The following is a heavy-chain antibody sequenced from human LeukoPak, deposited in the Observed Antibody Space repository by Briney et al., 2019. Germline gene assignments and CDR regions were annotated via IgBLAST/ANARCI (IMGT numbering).Heavy chain of an antibody. V-gene: IGHV3-11*01. D-gene: IGHD3-22*01. CDR1: GFTFSDYY. Sequence: GGSLRLSCAASGFTFSDYYMSWIRQALGKGLEWVSYISSSGSTIYYADSVKGRFTISRDNAKNSLYLQMNSLRAEDTAVYYCAREDSSGYYLDYWGQGTLVTVSS. CDR3: AREDSSGYYLDY. CDR2: ISSSGSTI. J-gene: IGHJ4*02.